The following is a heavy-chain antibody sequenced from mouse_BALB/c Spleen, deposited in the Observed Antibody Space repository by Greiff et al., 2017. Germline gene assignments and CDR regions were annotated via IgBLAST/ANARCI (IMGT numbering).Heavy chain of an antibody. D-gene: IGHD2-14*01. CDR2: INPSSCYT. CDR3: AREYEEFAY. V-gene: IGHV1-4*01. J-gene: IGHJ3*01. CDR1: GYTFTSYT. Sequence: VKLVESGAELARPGASVKMSCKASGYTFTSYTMHWVKQRPGQGLEWIGYINPSSCYTNYKQKFKDKATLTADKSSSTAYMQLSSLTSEDSAVYYCAREYEEFAYWGQGTLVTVSA.